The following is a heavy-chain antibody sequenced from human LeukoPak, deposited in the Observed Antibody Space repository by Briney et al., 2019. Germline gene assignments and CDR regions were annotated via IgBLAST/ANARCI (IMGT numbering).Heavy chain of an antibody. J-gene: IGHJ5*02. Sequence: ASVKVSCKASGYTFTGCYMHWVRQAPGHGLEWMGWINPNSGGTNYAQKCQGRVTMTRDTSISTAYMELSRLRSDDTAVYYCARDFTIFGVVTPRRVFDPWGQGTLVTVSS. V-gene: IGHV1-2*02. CDR2: INPNSGGT. CDR3: ARDFTIFGVVTPRRVFDP. D-gene: IGHD3-3*01. CDR1: GYTFTGCY.